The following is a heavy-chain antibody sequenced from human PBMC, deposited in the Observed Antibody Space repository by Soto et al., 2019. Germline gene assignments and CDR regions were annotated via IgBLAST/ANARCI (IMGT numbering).Heavy chain of an antibody. D-gene: IGHD6-6*01. J-gene: IGHJ4*02. Sequence: EVQLLESGGGLVQPGGSLRLSCVAYGFMFTNYAMSWVRQAPGKGLEWVSAISISGDSTYYADSVKGRFTISRDNSKNTLDLQMNSLRAEDTAVYYCAKGDVVLSLFDNWGQGTLVTVSS. CDR1: GFMFTNYA. CDR2: ISISGDST. V-gene: IGHV3-23*01. CDR3: AKGDVVLSLFDN.